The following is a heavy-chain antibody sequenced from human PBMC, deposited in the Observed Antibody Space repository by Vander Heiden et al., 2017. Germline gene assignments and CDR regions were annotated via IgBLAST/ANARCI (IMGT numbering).Heavy chain of an antibody. V-gene: IGHV3-15*01. Sequence: EVQLVESVGGLLKPGRSLRLSCAASGSTFPNARLIWVRQAPGKGLEWVGRIKSKPDGGTTDYAASVKGRFTISRDDSKDTLYLEMNGLKTEDTAVYYCSTAPYGSGSYFWYWGQGTLVTVSS. CDR2: IKSKPDGGTT. CDR1: GSTFPNAR. CDR3: STAPYGSGSYFWY. D-gene: IGHD3-10*01. J-gene: IGHJ4*02.